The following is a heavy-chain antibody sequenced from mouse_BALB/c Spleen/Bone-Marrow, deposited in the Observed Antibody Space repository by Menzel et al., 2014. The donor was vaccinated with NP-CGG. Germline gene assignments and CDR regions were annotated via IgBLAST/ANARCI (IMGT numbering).Heavy chain of an antibody. Sequence: VQLKGSGAELVKPGASVKLSCTASGFNIKDTHMHWVKQRPEQGLEWIGRIDPANGNTKYDPKFQGKATITADTSSNTAYLQLNSLTSEDTAVYYCAMITTGAWFAYWGQGTLVTVSA. D-gene: IGHD2-4*01. J-gene: IGHJ3*01. CDR1: GFNIKDTH. V-gene: IGHV14-3*02. CDR2: IDPANGNT. CDR3: AMITTGAWFAY.